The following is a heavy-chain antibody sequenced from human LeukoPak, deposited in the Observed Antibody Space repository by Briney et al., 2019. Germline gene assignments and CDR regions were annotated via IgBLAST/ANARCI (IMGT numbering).Heavy chain of an antibody. CDR2: IFYSGST. V-gene: IGHV4-59*01. Sequence: PSETLSLTCIVSGDSISSYYWSWIRQPPGKGLEWIGYIFYSGSTNYNPSLKSRVTISIDTSKNQLSLRLSSVTAAHTAVFYCTRVRWELGYYYGMDVWGQGTTVTVSS. CDR1: GDSISSYY. D-gene: IGHD1-26*01. J-gene: IGHJ6*02. CDR3: TRVRWELGYYYGMDV.